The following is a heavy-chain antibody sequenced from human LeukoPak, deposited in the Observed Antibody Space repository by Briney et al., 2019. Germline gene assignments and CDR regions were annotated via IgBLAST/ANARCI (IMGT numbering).Heavy chain of an antibody. CDR1: GSTFTDYY. J-gene: IGHJ3*02. CDR3: ASPDSSGYYSSLGAFDI. V-gene: IGHV1-2*02. D-gene: IGHD3-22*01. CDR2: INPNSGGT. Sequence: ASVKVSCKASGSTFTDYYMHWVRQAPGQGLEWMGWINPNSGGTNYAQKFQGRVTMTRDTSISTAYMELSRLRSDDTAVYYCASPDSSGYYSSLGAFDIWGQGTMVTVSS.